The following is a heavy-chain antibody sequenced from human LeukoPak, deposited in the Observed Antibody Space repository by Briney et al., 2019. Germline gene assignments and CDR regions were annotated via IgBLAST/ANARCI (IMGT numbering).Heavy chain of an antibody. CDR2: ISSSGSTI. J-gene: IGHJ6*03. Sequence: PGGSLRLSCAASEFIFSSYTMNWVRQAPGKGLEWVSYISSSGSTIYYADSVKGRFTISRDNAKNSLYLQMNSLRAEDTAVYYCARRYGARAANYYYYMDVWGKGTTVTVSS. CDR3: ARRYGARAANYYYYMDV. V-gene: IGHV3-48*04. CDR1: EFIFSSYT. D-gene: IGHD4/OR15-4a*01.